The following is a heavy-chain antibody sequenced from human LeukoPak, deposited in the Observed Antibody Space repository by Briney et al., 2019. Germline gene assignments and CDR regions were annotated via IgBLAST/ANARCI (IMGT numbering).Heavy chain of an antibody. CDR2: IYYSGST. CDR1: GGSISRNY. J-gene: IGHJ6*03. D-gene: IGHD6-19*01. Sequence: SETLSLTCTVSGGSISRNYWSWIRQPPGKGLEWIGYIYYSGSTNYNPSLKSRVTISVDTSKNQFSLKLSSVTAADTAVYYCARVVGTRNYYYYYYYMDVWGKGTTVTISS. V-gene: IGHV4-59*01. CDR3: ARVVGTRNYYYYYYYMDV.